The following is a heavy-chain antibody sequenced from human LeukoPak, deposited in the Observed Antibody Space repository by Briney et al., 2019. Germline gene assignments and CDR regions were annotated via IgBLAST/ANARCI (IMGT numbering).Heavy chain of an antibody. V-gene: IGHV3-74*01. CDR1: GFTFSSYW. D-gene: IGHD6-6*01. CDR2: ISPTGSTT. Sequence: GGSLRLSCAASGFTFSSYWMSWVRQAPGKGLVWVSRISPTGSTTSYADSVKGRFTVSRDNAKNTLYLQVNNLRAEDTAVYYCARGPNSNWSGLDFWGQGTLLTVSS. J-gene: IGHJ4*02. CDR3: ARGPNSNWSGLDF.